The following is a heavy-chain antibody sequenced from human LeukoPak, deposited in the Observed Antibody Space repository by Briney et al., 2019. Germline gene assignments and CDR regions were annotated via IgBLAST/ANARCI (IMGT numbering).Heavy chain of an antibody. D-gene: IGHD2-2*01. J-gene: IGHJ4*02. CDR1: GYTFTSYG. CDR2: ISANNGNT. CDR3: ARDSGIVVESGFLDY. Sequence: ASVKVSCKASGYTFTSYGISWVRQAPGQGLEWRGWISANNGNTNYAQKLQGRVTMTTDTSTSTAYMELRSLRSDDTAVYYCARDSGIVVESGFLDYWGQGTLVTVSS. V-gene: IGHV1-18*01.